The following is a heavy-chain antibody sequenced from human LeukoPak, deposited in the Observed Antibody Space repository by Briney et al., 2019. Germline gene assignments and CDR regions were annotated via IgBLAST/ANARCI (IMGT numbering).Heavy chain of an antibody. Sequence: GGSLRLSCAASGFTFSRYAMHVVRQAPAKGLEWVAVISYDLSNKYYTDSVSGRFTMSRDNSKNTLYLKTNSPSAEDTAVYYCVVVVTDYWGQGTLVTVSS. J-gene: IGHJ4*02. CDR2: ISYDLSNK. V-gene: IGHV3-30*04. CDR3: VVVVTDY. CDR1: GFTFSRYA. D-gene: IGHD3-22*01.